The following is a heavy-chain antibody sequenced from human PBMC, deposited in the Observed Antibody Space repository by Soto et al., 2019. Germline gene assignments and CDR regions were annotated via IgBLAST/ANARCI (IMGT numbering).Heavy chain of an antibody. J-gene: IGHJ6*02. Sequence: QVQLVQSGAEVKKPGSSVRVSCKASGGTLRNYGISWVRQAPGQGLEWMGGLIPVFGTANYAQKFQGRVTITADESTSTVDMDVTSLRSEDTAVYYCSRGDATKIVVTTYYGMDVWGQGTTVTVSS. CDR1: GGTLRNYG. CDR3: SRGDATKIVVTTYYGMDV. V-gene: IGHV1-69*12. CDR2: LIPVFGTA. D-gene: IGHD4-17*01.